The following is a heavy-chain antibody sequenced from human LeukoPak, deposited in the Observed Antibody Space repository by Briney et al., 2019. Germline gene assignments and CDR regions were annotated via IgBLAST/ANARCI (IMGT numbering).Heavy chain of an antibody. CDR3: ARESLGLCFGSVP. CDR1: GCTFSNYW. CDR2: IKQDGSET. J-gene: IGHJ5*02. D-gene: IGHD3-10*01. V-gene: IGHV3-7*01. Sequence: GGSLRLSCVVSGCTFSNYWMDWVRQAPGKGLEWVAFIKQDGSETSYVDSVKGRFTISRDNAKNSLYLQMNSLRVKDTAVYFCARESLGLCFGSVPGGQGTLVTVSS.